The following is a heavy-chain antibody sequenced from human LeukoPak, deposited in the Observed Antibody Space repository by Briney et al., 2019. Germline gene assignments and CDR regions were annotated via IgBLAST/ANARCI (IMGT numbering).Heavy chain of an antibody. J-gene: IGHJ4*02. CDR1: GYTFTGYY. CDR3: AATYGDYHDMNFDY. Sequence: GASVKVSCKASGYTFTGYYMHWVRQAPGQGLEWMGWINPNSGGTNYAQKFQGRVTMTRDTSISTAYMELSRLRSDDTAVYYCAATYGDYHDMNFDYWGQGTLVTVSS. V-gene: IGHV1-2*02. D-gene: IGHD4-17*01. CDR2: INPNSGGT.